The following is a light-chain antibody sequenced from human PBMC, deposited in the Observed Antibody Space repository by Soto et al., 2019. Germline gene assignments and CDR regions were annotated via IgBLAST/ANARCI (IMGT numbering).Light chain of an antibody. CDR3: SSYTSSSTYV. CDR2: DVS. CDR1: SSDVGGYNY. Sequence: QSVLTQPASVSGSPGQSITISCSGTSSDVGGYNYVLWYQHHPGKAPKLMIYDVSNRPSGVSNRFSGSKSGNTASLTISGLQAEDEADYYCSSYTSSSTYVFGTGTKLTVL. V-gene: IGLV2-14*03. J-gene: IGLJ1*01.